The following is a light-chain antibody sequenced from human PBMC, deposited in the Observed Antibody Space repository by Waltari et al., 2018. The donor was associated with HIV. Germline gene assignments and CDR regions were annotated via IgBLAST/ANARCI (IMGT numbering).Light chain of an antibody. V-gene: IGLV1-40*01. CDR1: SSNIGAGYD. CDR3: QSYDSSLSGVV. Sequence: QSVLTQPPSVSGAPGQRVTISCTGSSSNIGAGYDVHWYQQLPGTAPKLLIYGNSDRPSGCPDRFSGAQSGTSASLAITGLQAEDEADYYCQSYDSSLSGVVFGGGTKLTVL. CDR2: GNS. J-gene: IGLJ2*01.